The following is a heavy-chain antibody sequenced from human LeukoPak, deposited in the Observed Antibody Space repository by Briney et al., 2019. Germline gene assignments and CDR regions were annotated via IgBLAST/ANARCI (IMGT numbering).Heavy chain of an antibody. Sequence: SGGSLRLSCAASGFTFSNYWMHWVRQAPGKGLVWVSRINRDGSATTYADSVKGRFTISGNNARHTLYLQMNSLRAEDTAVYYCTREDGGFDYWGRGIRVTVSS. D-gene: IGHD4-23*01. V-gene: IGHV3-74*01. CDR1: GFTFSNYW. CDR3: TREDGGFDY. CDR2: INRDGSAT. J-gene: IGHJ4*02.